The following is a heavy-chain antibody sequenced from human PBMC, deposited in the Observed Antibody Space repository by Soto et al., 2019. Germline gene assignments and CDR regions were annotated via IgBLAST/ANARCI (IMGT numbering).Heavy chain of an antibody. J-gene: IGHJ6*04. V-gene: IGHV4-31*03. CDR2: IYYSGST. CDR1: GGSISSGGYY. Sequence: PSETLSLTCTVSGGSISSGGYYWSWIRQHPGKGLEWIGYIYYSGSTYYNPSLKSRVTISVDTSKNQFSLKLSSVTAADTAVYYCARDCGYSGYDYVWGKGTKVTVSS. D-gene: IGHD5-12*01. CDR3: ARDCGYSGYDYV.